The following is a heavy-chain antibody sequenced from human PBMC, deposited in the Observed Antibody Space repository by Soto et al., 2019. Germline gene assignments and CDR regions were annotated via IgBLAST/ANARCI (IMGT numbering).Heavy chain of an antibody. Sequence: QVQLVESGGGVVQPGRSLRLSCAASGFTFSSYGMHWVRQAPGKGLEWVAVISYDGSNKYYADSVKGRFTISRDNSKNTLYLQMNSLRAEDTPVYYCAKDRGTAMARFGMDLWGQVTTVTVSS. CDR1: GFTFSSYG. J-gene: IGHJ6*02. CDR3: AKDRGTAMARFGMDL. V-gene: IGHV3-30*18. CDR2: ISYDGSNK. D-gene: IGHD5-18*01.